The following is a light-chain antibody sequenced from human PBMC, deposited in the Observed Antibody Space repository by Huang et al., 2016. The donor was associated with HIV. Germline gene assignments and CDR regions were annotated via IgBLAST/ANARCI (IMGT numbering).Light chain of an antibody. CDR1: QSVASTF. Sequence: EIVLTQSPGTLSLSPGERATLSCRASQSVASTFLAWYQQRPGQAPRLLIYAASTRASGIPDMFSGSGSGTDFSLTISRLEPEDFEVYYCHQYAASPGTFGQGTKLEI. J-gene: IGKJ2*01. V-gene: IGKV3-20*01. CDR3: HQYAASPGT. CDR2: AAS.